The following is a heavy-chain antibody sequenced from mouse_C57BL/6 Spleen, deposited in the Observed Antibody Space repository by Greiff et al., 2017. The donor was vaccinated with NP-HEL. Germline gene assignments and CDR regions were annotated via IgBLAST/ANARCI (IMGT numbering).Heavy chain of an antibody. CDR1: GYTFTSYG. CDR3: SRSRITTVGDYSDY. CDR2: IYPRSGNT. J-gene: IGHJ2*01. D-gene: IGHD1-1*01. V-gene: IGHV1-81*01. Sequence: VQLQQSGAELARPGASVKLSCKASGYTFTSYGISWVKQRTGQGLEWIGEIYPRSGNTYYNEKFKGKATLTADKSSSTAYMELRSLPSEDSAVSFLSRSRITTVGDYSDYWGQGTTLTVSS.